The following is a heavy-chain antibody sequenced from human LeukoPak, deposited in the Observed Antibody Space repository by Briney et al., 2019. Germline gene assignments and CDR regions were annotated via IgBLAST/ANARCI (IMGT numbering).Heavy chain of an antibody. CDR3: AREGGRTMDV. V-gene: IGHV3-64*01. J-gene: IGHJ6*02. CDR2: ISSNGGST. CDR1: GFTFSSYA. Sequence: GGSLRLSCAASGFTFSSYAMHWVRQAPGKGLEYVSAISSNGGSTYYANSVKGRFTISRDNSKNTLYLQMGSLRADDTAVYYCAREGGRTMDVWGQGTTVIVS. D-gene: IGHD3-16*01.